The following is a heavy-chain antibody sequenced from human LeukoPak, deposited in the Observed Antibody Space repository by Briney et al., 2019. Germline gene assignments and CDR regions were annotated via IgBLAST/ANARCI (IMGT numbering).Heavy chain of an antibody. Sequence: GASVKVSCKASGYTFISYDINWVRQAPGQGLEWMGWINPNTGGTNYAQKFQGRVSMTRDTSMNTAYMDLSTLRSDDTAVYYCARDKDNGCGDWGQGTLVTVSS. CDR1: GYTFISYD. CDR2: INPNTGGT. V-gene: IGHV1-2*02. D-gene: IGHD3-10*01. CDR3: ARDKDNGCGD. J-gene: IGHJ4*02.